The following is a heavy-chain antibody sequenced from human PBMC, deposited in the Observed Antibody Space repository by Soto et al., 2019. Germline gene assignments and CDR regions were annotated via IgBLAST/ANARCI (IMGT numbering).Heavy chain of an antibody. CDR1: GGSVNSARYY. Sequence: SETLSLTCTVSGGSVNSARYYWSWIRQPPGKGLEWIAYIYYSGGTKYNSSLKSRVTISVDTSKNQFSLKLTSVTAADTAVCYCARVGVAVTGIDYWGPGTLVTVSS. D-gene: IGHD6-19*01. J-gene: IGHJ4*02. CDR3: ARVGVAVTGIDY. V-gene: IGHV4-61*01. CDR2: IYYSGGT.